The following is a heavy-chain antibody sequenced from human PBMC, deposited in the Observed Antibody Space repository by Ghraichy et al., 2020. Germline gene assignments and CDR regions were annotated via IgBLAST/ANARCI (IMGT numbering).Heavy chain of an antibody. V-gene: IGHV3-7*01. CDR2: IKYDGSGK. Sequence: LSLTCAASGFTFSSYWMSWVRQAPGKGLEWVANIKYDGSGKYYVDSVKGRFTISRDNAKNSLYLQMNSLGAEDTAVYYCVRDLFRRQQLTFDVWGQGTMVTVSS. CDR3: VRDLFRRQQLTFDV. CDR1: GFTFSSYW. J-gene: IGHJ3*01. D-gene: IGHD6-13*01.